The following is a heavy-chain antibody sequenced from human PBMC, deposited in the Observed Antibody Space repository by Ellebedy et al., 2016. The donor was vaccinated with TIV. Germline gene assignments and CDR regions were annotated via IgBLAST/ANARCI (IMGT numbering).Heavy chain of an antibody. D-gene: IGHD2-21*02. Sequence: GESLKISCAASGFSLDNYAMNWVRQAPGKGLEWVSSITSGSSYIYYADSVKGRFTISRDNAKNSLYLQMNSLRAGDTAVYYCVRDNYGDQNRSRASDYWGQGTLVTVSS. CDR3: VRDNYGDQNRSRASDY. CDR2: ITSGSSYI. V-gene: IGHV3-21*04. J-gene: IGHJ4*02. CDR1: GFSLDNYA.